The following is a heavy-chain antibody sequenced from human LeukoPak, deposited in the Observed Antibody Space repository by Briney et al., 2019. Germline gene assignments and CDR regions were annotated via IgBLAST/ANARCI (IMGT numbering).Heavy chain of an antibody. CDR1: GFTFSSYA. J-gene: IGHJ4*02. D-gene: IGHD4-17*01. CDR3: APSGDYGDYGFDY. CDR2: VSYDGSNK. V-gene: IGHV3-30*04. Sequence: GGSLRLSCAASGFTFSSYAMHWVRQAPGEGLEWVAVVSYDGSNKYYADSVKGRFTISRDNSKNTLYLQMNSLRAEDTAVYYCAPSGDYGDYGFDYWGQGTLVTVSS.